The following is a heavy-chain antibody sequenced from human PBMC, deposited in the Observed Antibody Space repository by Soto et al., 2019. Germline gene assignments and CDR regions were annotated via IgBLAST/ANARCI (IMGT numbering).Heavy chain of an antibody. CDR2: ISAYNGNT. D-gene: IGHD3-10*01. CDR1: GYTFTSYG. CDR3: ARESQEFFDVLLWVAELLLVGIDA. Sequence: ASVKVSCKASGYTFTSYGISWVRQAPGQGLEWMGWISAYNGNTNYAQKLQGRVTMTTDTSTSTAYMELRSLRSDDTAVYYCARESQEFFDVLLWVAELLLVGIDARGHGTTVSVSS. J-gene: IGHJ6*02. V-gene: IGHV1-18*01.